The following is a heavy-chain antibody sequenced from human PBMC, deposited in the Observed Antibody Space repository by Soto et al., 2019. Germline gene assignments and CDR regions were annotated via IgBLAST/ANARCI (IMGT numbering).Heavy chain of an antibody. CDR3: ARSTGSLRSRNCDD. CDR1: GGSISTVGHY. V-gene: IGHV4-31*03. D-gene: IGHD1-1*01. Sequence: SEPLSLTCSVSGGSISTVGHYWTWIRQPPGKGLEWIGSIYHTGSTYYSKSLRSRLTMSVDTSKSQFSLRLSSVTAADTAVYFCARSTGSLRSRNCDDWGQGTLVTVAA. CDR2: IYHTGST. J-gene: IGHJ4*02.